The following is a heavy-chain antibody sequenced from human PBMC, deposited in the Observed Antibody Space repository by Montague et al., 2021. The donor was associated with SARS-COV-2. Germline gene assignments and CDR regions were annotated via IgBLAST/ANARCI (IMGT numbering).Heavy chain of an antibody. CDR3: ARDSFVVVPAASNYYYYYGMDV. J-gene: IGHJ6*02. D-gene: IGHD2-2*01. CDR1: GFTFSSYW. Sequence: SLRLSRAASGFTFSSYWMSWVRQAPGKGLEWVANIKQDGSEKYYVDSVKGRFTISRDNAKNSLYLQMNSLRAEDTAVYYCARDSFVVVPAASNYYYYYGMDVWGQGTTVTVSS. CDR2: IKQDGSEK. V-gene: IGHV3-7*01.